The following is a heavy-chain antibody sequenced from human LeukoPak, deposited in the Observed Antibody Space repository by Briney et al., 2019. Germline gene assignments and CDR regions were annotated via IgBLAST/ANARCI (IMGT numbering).Heavy chain of an antibody. D-gene: IGHD3-10*01. CDR2: ISSSSSTI. CDR3: ARDGAMVRGVITYFDY. J-gene: IGHJ4*02. Sequence: PGGSLRLSCAASGFTFSSYNMNWVRQAPGKGLEWVSYISSSSSTIYYADSVKGRFTISRDNAKNSLYLQMNSLRAEDTAVYYCARDGAMVRGVITYFDYWGQGTLVTVSS. CDR1: GFTFSSYN. V-gene: IGHV3-48*01.